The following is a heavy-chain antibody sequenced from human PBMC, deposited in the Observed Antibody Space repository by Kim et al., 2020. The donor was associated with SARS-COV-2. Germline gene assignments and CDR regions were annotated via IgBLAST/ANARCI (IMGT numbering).Heavy chain of an antibody. J-gene: IGHJ4*02. CDR1: GGSISSSSYY. CDR3: ARGGEIVEYYFDY. CDR2: IYYSGTT. V-gene: IGHV4-39*01. D-gene: IGHD3-22*01. Sequence: SETLSLTCTVSGGSISSSSYYWGWIRQPPGKGLEWIGSIYYSGTTYYNPSLKSRVTISVDTSKNQFSLKLSSVTAAATAVYYCARGGEIVEYYFDYWGQGTLATASS.